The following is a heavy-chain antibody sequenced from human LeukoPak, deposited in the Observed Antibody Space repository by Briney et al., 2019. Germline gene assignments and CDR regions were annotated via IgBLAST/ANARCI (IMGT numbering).Heavy chain of an antibody. CDR3: ARGHTESADDYGKWLNP. CDR1: GGSMRSYY. V-gene: IGHV4-59*01. Sequence: PSETLSLTCTVSGGSMRSYYWSWIRQPPGKGLEWIGYIYYSGTTKYNPSLKSRVTISVDTSENQFSLKLNSLTAADTAVYYCARGHTESADDYGKWLNPWSQGTLVTVSS. D-gene: IGHD5-12*01. J-gene: IGHJ5*02. CDR2: IYYSGTT.